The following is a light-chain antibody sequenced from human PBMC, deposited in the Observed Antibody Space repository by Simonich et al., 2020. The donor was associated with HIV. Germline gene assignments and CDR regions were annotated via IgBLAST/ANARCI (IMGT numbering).Light chain of an antibody. CDR3: QQYNNWPLT. Sequence: EIVLTQSPGTLSLSPGERATLSCRASQSVNSSYLAWYQQKPGQAPRLLIYGASSRDTGIPSRFSGSGSGTEFTLTISSLQSEDFAVYYCQQYNNWPLTFGGGTKVEIK. V-gene: IGKV3-15*01. J-gene: IGKJ4*01. CDR2: GAS. CDR1: QSVNSSY.